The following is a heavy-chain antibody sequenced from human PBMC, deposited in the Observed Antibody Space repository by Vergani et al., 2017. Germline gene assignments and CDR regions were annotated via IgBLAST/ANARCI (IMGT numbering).Heavy chain of an antibody. CDR3: ARDSGSCVEVPEAIRYYYYYMDV. J-gene: IGHJ6*03. V-gene: IGHV1-69*01. CDR1: GGTFSNHV. CDR2: ILPLFGTP. Sequence: QVQLVQSGAEVKKPGSSVKVSCKSSGGTFSNHVLAWVRQAPGQGLEWMGGILPLFGTPTYAQRFQGRDTITADESTTTAYMELTRLTCEDSAIYYCARDSGSCVEVPEAIRYYYYYMDVGGEGTTVTVSS. D-gene: IGHD2-2*01.